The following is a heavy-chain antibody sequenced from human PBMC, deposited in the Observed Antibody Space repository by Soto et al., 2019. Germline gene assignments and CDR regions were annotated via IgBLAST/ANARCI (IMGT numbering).Heavy chain of an antibody. D-gene: IGHD1-26*01. J-gene: IGHJ2*01. Sequence: QVQLVQSGAEVKKPGASVKVSCKASGYTFTSYAMHWVRQAPGQRLEWMGWINAGSGNTKYSQKFQGRVTITRDTSASTAYMERSSLRSEDTSVYSCVRGGRLNWYFDLWGRGTLVTVSS. CDR1: GYTFTSYA. V-gene: IGHV1-3*01. CDR2: INAGSGNT. CDR3: VRGGRLNWYFDL.